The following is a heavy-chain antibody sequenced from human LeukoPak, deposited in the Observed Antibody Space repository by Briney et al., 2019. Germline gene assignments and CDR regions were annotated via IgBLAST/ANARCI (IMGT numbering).Heavy chain of an antibody. D-gene: IGHD4/OR15-4a*01. V-gene: IGHV3-9*01. CDR2: ISWNSGSI. CDR3: AKDAKAGYYYMDV. J-gene: IGHJ6*03. Sequence: PGGSLRLSCAASGFTFSTYAMHWVRQAPGKGLEWVSGISWNSGSIGYADSVKGRFTISRDNAKNSLYLQMDSLRAEDTALYYCAKDAKAGYYYMDVWGKGTTVTISS. CDR1: GFTFSTYA.